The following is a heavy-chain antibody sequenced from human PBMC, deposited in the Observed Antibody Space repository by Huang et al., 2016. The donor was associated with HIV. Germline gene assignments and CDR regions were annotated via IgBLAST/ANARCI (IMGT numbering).Heavy chain of an antibody. Sequence: EVQLWESGGTLVQPGGSLRLSCGASGFTFSNYAMRWVRQAPGQGLEWVSFISGSSVTIYYADSVKGRFTISRDNVKKTVYWQMNSLRVEDAAVYYCAKDRGDGYSGYDYDYWGQGTLVTVSS. CDR3: AKDRGDGYSGYDYDY. J-gene: IGHJ4*02. CDR1: GFTFSNYA. D-gene: IGHD5-12*01. CDR2: ISGSSVTI. V-gene: IGHV3-23*01.